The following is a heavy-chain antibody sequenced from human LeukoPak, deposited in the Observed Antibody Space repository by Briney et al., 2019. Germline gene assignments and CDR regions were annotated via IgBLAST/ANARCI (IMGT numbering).Heavy chain of an antibody. D-gene: IGHD3-16*01. CDR1: GFTFSSYS. CDR2: ISSSSSYI. CDR3: ARDPFYDYVWGTPQAYDAFDI. J-gene: IGHJ3*02. Sequence: GGSLRLSCAASGFTFSSYSMNWVRQAPGKGLEWVSSISSSSSYIYYADSVKGRFTISRDNAKNSLYLQMNSLRAEDTAVYYCARDPFYDYVWGTPQAYDAFDIWGQGTMVTVSS. V-gene: IGHV3-21*01.